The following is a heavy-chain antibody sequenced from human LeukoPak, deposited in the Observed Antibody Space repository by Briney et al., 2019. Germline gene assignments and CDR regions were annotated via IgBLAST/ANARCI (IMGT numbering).Heavy chain of an antibody. J-gene: IGHJ4*02. D-gene: IGHD5-18*01. CDR2: IIPILGIA. CDR1: GGTFSSYA. Sequence: GASVKVSCKASGGTFSSYAISWVRQAPGQGLEWMGRIIPILGIANYAQKFQGRVTITADKSTSTAYMELSSLRSEDAAVYYCARDLRAYSYGYSYWGQGTLVTVSS. CDR3: ARDLRAYSYGYSY. V-gene: IGHV1-69*04.